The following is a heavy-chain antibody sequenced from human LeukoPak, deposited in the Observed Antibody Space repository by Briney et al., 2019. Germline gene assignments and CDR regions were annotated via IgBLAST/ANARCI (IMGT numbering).Heavy chain of an antibody. CDR2: INHSGST. V-gene: IGHV4-34*01. D-gene: IGHD3-10*01. Sequence: PSETLSLTCAVYGGSFSGYYWSWVRQPPGKGLEWIGEINHSGSTNYNPSLKSRVTISVDPSKNQFSLKLSSVTAADTAVYYCARGPGVWFGRGYGMDVWGKGTTVTVSS. CDR1: GGSFSGYY. J-gene: IGHJ6*04. CDR3: ARGPGVWFGRGYGMDV.